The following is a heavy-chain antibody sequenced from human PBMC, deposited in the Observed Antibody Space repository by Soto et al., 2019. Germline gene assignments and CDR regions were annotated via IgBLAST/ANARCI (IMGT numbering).Heavy chain of an antibody. CDR1: GYSFNSYW. J-gene: IGHJ4*02. CDR3: ARQIGGITARQAFDY. Sequence: GESLKISCEASGYSFNSYWIAWVRQMPGKGLEWMGIIYPGDSDTRYSPSFQGQVTISADKSISTAYLQWSSLKASDTAMYYCARQIGGITARQAFDYWGQGTLVTVSS. V-gene: IGHV5-51*01. D-gene: IGHD6-6*01. CDR2: IYPGDSDT.